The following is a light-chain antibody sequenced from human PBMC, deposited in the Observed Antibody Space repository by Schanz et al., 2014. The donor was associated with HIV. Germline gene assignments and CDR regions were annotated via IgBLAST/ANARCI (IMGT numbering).Light chain of an antibody. J-gene: IGLJ2*01. CDR2: GDD. Sequence: QSVLTQPPSVSGAPGQRVTISCIGSTSNLGAGYDVHSYQQLPGAAPRLLIYGDDSRPSGVPDRFSGSKSGTSASLAITGLQAEDEADYYCISYAGSNDPVFGGGTKLTVL. V-gene: IGLV1-40*01. CDR3: ISYAGSNDPV. CDR1: TSNLGAGYD.